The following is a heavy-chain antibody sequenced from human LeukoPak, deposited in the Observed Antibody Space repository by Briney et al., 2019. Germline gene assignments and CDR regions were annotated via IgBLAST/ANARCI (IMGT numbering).Heavy chain of an antibody. D-gene: IGHD6-19*01. V-gene: IGHV1-2*06. J-gene: IGHJ5*02. CDR3: ARDRNLIAVAGTNWFDP. CDR2: IDPNSGGT. CDR1: GDNFRSNG. Sequence: GASVKVSCKASGDNFRSNGFSWLRQAPGQGFEWMGRIDPNSGGTNYAQKFQGRVTMTRDTSISTAYMELSRLRSDDTAVYYCARDRNLIAVAGTNWFDPWGQGTLVTVSS.